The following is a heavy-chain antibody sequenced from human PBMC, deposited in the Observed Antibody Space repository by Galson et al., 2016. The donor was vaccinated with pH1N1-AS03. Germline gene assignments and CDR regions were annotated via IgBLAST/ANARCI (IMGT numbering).Heavy chain of an antibody. Sequence: LRLSCAASGFPFSGYSMNWVRQAPGKGLEWVSFISTTSSSIYYADSAKGRFTISRDNAKNSLFLQMNSLRDEDTAVYYCARDGPPQGISVAGSFDFWGQGTLVTVSS. CDR2: ISTTSSSI. CDR1: GFPFSGYS. V-gene: IGHV3-21*01. D-gene: IGHD6-19*01. J-gene: IGHJ4*02. CDR3: ARDGPPQGISVAGSFDF.